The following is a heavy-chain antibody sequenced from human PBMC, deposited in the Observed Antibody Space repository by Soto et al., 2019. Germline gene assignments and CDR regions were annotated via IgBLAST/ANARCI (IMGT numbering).Heavy chain of an antibody. CDR1: GFLFSSYA. V-gene: IGHV3-23*01. CDR3: TRDASRDSSARGWFDP. Sequence: GGSLRLSCEASGFLFSSYAMNWVRQAPGKGLEWVSSISSHGDTTYYAESVRGRFTISRDNAKNSLHLQMNSLRAEDTAVYYCTRDASRDSSARGWFDPWGPGTLVTV. CDR2: ISSHGDTT. J-gene: IGHJ5*02. D-gene: IGHD6-13*01.